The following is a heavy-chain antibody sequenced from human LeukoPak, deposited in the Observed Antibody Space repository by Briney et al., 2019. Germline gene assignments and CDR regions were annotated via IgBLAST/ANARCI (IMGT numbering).Heavy chain of an antibody. D-gene: IGHD4-17*01. V-gene: IGHV3-21*01. CDR3: ARGPHYGDPY. CDR1: GFTFSSYS. Sequence: GGSLRLSCAASGFTFSSYSMNWVREAPGKGLEWVSSISSSSRYIYYAHSVTGRLTLSTDHTKNSMYLQMNSQRSEDTSVYYCARGPHYGDPYWGQRTLVTVS. CDR2: ISSSSRYI. J-gene: IGHJ4*02.